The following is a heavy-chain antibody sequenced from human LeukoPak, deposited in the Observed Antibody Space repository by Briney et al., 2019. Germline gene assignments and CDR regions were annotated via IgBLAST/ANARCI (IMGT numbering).Heavy chain of an antibody. D-gene: IGHD3-22*01. CDR3: AREYGYYYDSSGSMNWFDR. J-gene: IGHJ5*02. CDR2: ISSSSSTI. CDR1: GFTFSSYS. Sequence: GGSLRLSCAASGFTFSSYSMNWVRQAPGKGLEWVSYISSSSSTIYYADSVKGRFTISRDNAKNSLYLHMNSLRDEDTAVYYCAREYGYYYDSSGSMNWFDRWGQGTLVTVSS. V-gene: IGHV3-48*02.